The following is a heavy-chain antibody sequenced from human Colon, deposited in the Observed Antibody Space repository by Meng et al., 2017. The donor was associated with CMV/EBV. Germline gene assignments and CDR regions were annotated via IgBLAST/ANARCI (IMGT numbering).Heavy chain of an antibody. V-gene: IGHV3-43*01. Sequence: GFSFLKYSIRWVRQSPGKGLEWISLISWDGSSTYYADSVKGRFTISRDHSKKSLYLQMNSLRSNDSALYYCAKQTEEYDILTGLHSWGQGTQVTVSS. CDR3: AKQTEEYDILTGLHS. CDR1: GFSFLKYS. CDR2: ISWDGSST. J-gene: IGHJ4*02. D-gene: IGHD3-9*01.